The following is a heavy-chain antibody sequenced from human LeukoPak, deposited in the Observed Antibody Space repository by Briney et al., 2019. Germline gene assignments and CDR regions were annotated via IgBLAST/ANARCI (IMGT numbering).Heavy chain of an antibody. Sequence: SVKVSCKASGGTFSSYAISWVRQAPGQGLEWMGGIIPTFGTANYAQKFQGRVTITTDESTSTAYMELSSLRSEDTAVYYCARSELRYFDWLLYYWGQGTLVTVSS. D-gene: IGHD3-9*01. J-gene: IGHJ4*02. CDR1: GGTFSSYA. V-gene: IGHV1-69*05. CDR3: ARSELRYFDWLLYY. CDR2: IIPTFGTA.